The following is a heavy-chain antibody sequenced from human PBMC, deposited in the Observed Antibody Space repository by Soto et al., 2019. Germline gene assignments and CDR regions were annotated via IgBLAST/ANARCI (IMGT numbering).Heavy chain of an antibody. CDR1: GDSFNTFA. CDR3: ASPYYDSSGYYLWYFDY. V-gene: IGHV1-69*06. CDR2: IIPNFDTP. Sequence: QVQLVQSGAEVKKPGSSVKLSCKASGDSFNTFAVTWVRQAPGQGLEWMGGIIPNFDTPNYAQKFQGRVTIIADKSTSTPYMELSSLRSGDTAVYYCASPYYDSSGYYLWYFDYWGQGPLVTVSS. D-gene: IGHD3-22*01. J-gene: IGHJ4*02.